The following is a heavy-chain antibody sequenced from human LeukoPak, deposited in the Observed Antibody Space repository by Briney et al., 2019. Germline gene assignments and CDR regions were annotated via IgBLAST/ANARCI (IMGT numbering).Heavy chain of an antibody. D-gene: IGHD1-1*01. CDR3: ARGSTTLGSYYYYYGMDV. CDR1: GYTFTSYY. Sequence: ASVKVSCKASGYTFTSYYMHWVRQAPGQGLEWMGIINPSGGSTSYAQKFQGRVTMTRDTSTSTVYMELSSLRSEDTAVYYCARGSTTLGSYYYYYGMDVWGQGTTVTVSS. V-gene: IGHV1-46*01. CDR2: INPSGGST. J-gene: IGHJ6*02.